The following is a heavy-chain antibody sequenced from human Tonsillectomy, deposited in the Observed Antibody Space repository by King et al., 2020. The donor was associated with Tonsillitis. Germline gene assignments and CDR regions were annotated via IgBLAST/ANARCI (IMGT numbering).Heavy chain of an antibody. Sequence: TLKESGPVLVKPTETLTRVCAVSGLSLSNARMGVSWIRQPPGKALEWLAHIFSNDEKSYSTSLKSRLTISKDTSKSQMVLTMTNMDPVDTASYSCARTIHSWTTAGYDAFDIWGQGTMVTVSS. CDR2: IFSNDEK. CDR3: ARTIHSWTTAGYDAFDI. V-gene: IGHV2-26*01. CDR1: GLSLSNARMG. J-gene: IGHJ3*02. D-gene: IGHD4-17*01.